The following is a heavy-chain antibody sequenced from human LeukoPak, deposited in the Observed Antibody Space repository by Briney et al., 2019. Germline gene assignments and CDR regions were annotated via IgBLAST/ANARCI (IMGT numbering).Heavy chain of an antibody. D-gene: IGHD6-19*01. CDR3: ARDLERAIAVAGTAGDY. CDR1: GYTFTSYG. Sequence: ASVKVSCKASGYTFTSYGISWVRQAPGQGLEWMGWISAYNGSTNYAQKLQGRVTMTTDTSTSTAYMELRSLRSDDTAVYYCARDLERAIAVAGTAGDYWGQGTLVTVSS. CDR2: ISAYNGST. V-gene: IGHV1-18*01. J-gene: IGHJ4*02.